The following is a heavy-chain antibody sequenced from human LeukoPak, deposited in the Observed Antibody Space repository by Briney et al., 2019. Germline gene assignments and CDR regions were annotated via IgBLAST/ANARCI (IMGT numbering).Heavy chain of an antibody. J-gene: IGHJ3*02. CDR1: GGSISGYY. CDR2: VYTSGST. Sequence: SETLSLTCSVSGGSISGYYWTWLRQPAGKGLEWVGRVYTSGSTHYNPSLKTRLTMSVDTSKNQFSLKLSSVTAADTAVYYCARLITGTTTAFDIWGQGTVVTVSS. D-gene: IGHD1-7*01. CDR3: ARLITGTTTAFDI. V-gene: IGHV4-4*07.